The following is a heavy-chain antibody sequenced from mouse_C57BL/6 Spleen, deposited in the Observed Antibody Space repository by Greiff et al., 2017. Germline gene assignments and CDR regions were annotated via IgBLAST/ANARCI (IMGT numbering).Heavy chain of an antibody. D-gene: IGHD2-3*01. CDR3: ARGDGYYFDY. J-gene: IGHJ2*01. V-gene: IGHV5-16*01. CDR2: INYDGSST. CDR1: GFTFSDYY. Sequence: EVKLMDSEGGLVQPGSSMKLSCTASGFTFSDYYMAWVRQVPEKGLEWVANINYDGSSTYYLDSLKSRFIISRDNAKNILYLQMSSLKSEDTATYYCARGDGYYFDYWGQGTTLTVSS.